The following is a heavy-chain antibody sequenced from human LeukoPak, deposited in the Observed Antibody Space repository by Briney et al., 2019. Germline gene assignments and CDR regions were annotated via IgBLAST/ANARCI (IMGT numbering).Heavy chain of an antibody. V-gene: IGHV4-59*01. CDR3: ARGGYSYGNYYYYYMNV. CDR1: GGSISSYY. J-gene: IGHJ6*03. D-gene: IGHD5-18*01. CDR2: IYYSGST. Sequence: SETLSLTCTVSGGSISSYYWSWIRQPPGKGLEWIGYIYYSGSTNYNPSLKSRVTISVDTSKNQFSLKLSSVTAADTAVYYCARGGYSYGNYYYYYMNVWGKGTTVTVSS.